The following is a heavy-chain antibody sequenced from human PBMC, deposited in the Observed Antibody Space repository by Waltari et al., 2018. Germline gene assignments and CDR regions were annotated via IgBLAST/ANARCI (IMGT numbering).Heavy chain of an antibody. Sequence: EVQLLESGGGLVQPGGSLRLSCAASGFTFSTYVMNWVRQAPGKGFEWVSSISDAGGILNYADPVKGRFTISRDNSKNTLYLQMNSLRVDDTAVYYCARGSGVDSWGQGTLVTISS. CDR3: ARGSGVDS. CDR1: GFTFSTYV. V-gene: IGHV3-23*01. CDR2: ISDAGGIL. D-gene: IGHD7-27*01. J-gene: IGHJ4*02.